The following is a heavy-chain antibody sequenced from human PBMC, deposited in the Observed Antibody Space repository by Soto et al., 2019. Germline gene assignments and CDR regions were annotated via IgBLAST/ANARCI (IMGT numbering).Heavy chain of an antibody. D-gene: IGHD2-2*01. J-gene: IGHJ6*03. V-gene: IGHV4-59*08. CDR1: GGSISSYY. CDR2: IYYSGST. CDR3: ARQGFCSSTSCGGYYYYMDV. Sequence: SETLSLTCTVSGGSISSYYWSWIRQPPGKGLEWIGYIYYSGSTNYNPSLKSRVTISVDTSKNQFSLKLSSVTVADTAVYYCARQGFCSSTSCGGYYYYMDVWGKGTTVTVSS.